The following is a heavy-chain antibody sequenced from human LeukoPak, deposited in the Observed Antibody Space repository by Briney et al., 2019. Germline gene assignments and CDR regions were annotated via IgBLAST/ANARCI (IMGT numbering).Heavy chain of an antibody. CDR2: INHSGST. D-gene: IGHD3-3*01. V-gene: IGHV4-39*07. CDR1: GISIRTTSYY. J-gene: IGHJ5*02. Sequence: PSETLSLTCTVSGISIRTTSYYWGWIRQSPGKGLEWIGEINHSGSTNYNPALKSRVTISVDTSKNQFSLKLSSVTAADTAVYYCARGKGRITIFGVVTGGAWFDPWGQGTLVTVSS. CDR3: ARGKGRITIFGVVTGGAWFDP.